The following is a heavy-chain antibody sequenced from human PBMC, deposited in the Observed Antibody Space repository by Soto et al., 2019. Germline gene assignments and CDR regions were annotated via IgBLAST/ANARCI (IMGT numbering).Heavy chain of an antibody. J-gene: IGHJ5*02. V-gene: IGHV5-51*01. CDR1: GYSFTSHW. CDR2: IYPGDSDT. CDR3: ARHWDRSGPRRWFDP. Sequence: PGESLKISCKGSGYSFTSHWIGWVRQMPGKGLEGMGIIYPGDSDTRYSPSFQGQVTISADKSISTAYLQWSSLKASDTAMYYCARHWDRSGPRRWFDPWGQGTLVTVSS. D-gene: IGHD3-22*01.